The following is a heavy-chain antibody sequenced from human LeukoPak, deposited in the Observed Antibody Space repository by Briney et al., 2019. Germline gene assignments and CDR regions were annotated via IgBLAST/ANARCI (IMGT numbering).Heavy chain of an antibody. Sequence: SETLSLTCTVSGGSISSYCWSWIRQPPGKGLEWIGYICYSGSTNFNPSLKSRVTISVDTSMNQFSLKLSSVTAADTAVYYCARGRGKFDPWGQGTLVTVSS. J-gene: IGHJ5*02. CDR2: ICYSGST. V-gene: IGHV4-59*01. D-gene: IGHD1-26*01. CDR3: ARGRGKFDP. CDR1: GGSISSYC.